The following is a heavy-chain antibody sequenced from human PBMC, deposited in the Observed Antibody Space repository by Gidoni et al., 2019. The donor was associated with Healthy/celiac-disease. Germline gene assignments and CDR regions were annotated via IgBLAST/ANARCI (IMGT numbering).Heavy chain of an antibody. CDR3: ARARPYYSGSGSYYNPGWFDP. D-gene: IGHD3-10*01. Sequence: QVQLQPWGAGLLKPSETLSLTRAVSGGSFSGYYWSWIRQPPGKGLEWIGEINHSGRTNYNPTLKSRVTISVDTSKNQFSLKLSSVTAADTAVYYCARARPYYSGSGSYYNPGWFDPWGQGTLVTVSA. CDR2: INHSGRT. J-gene: IGHJ5*02. V-gene: IGHV4-34*01. CDR1: GGSFSGYY.